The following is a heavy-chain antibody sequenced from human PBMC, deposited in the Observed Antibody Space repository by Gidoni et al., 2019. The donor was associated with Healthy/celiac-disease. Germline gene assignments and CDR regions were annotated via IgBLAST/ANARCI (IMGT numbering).Heavy chain of an antibody. CDR3: ARGPQSYDFWSGYYEDRYYYYGMDA. CDR2: INHSGST. D-gene: IGHD3-3*01. CDR1: GGSFSGYY. J-gene: IGHJ6*02. V-gene: IGHV4-34*01. Sequence: QVQLQQWGAGLLKPSETLSLTCAVYGGSFSGYYWSWIRQPPGKGLEWIGEINHSGSTNYNPSLKSRVTISVDTSKNQFSLKLSSVTAADTAVYYCARGPQSYDFWSGYYEDRYYYYGMDAWGQGTTVTVSS.